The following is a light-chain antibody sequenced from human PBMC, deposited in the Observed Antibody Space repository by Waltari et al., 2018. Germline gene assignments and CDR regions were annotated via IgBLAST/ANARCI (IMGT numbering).Light chain of an antibody. CDR3: AAWDDSLSGPV. CDR1: SSNIGSNY. V-gene: IGLV1-47*01. Sequence: QSVLTQPPSASGTPGQRVTISCSGTSSNIGSNYVYWYQKLPGTAPKLLIYSNNQRPSGVPDRFSGSKSGPSASLAISGLRSEDESDYYCAAWDDSLSGPVFGGGTKLTVL. CDR2: SNN. J-gene: IGLJ2*01.